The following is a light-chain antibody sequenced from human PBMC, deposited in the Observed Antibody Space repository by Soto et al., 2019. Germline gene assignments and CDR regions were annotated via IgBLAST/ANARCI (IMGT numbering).Light chain of an antibody. V-gene: IGKV3-20*01. CDR3: QQYGSSPLT. CDR2: GAS. Sequence: EIVLTQSPATLSSSPGERATLSFRASQTVGVRLAWYQHKPGQAPRLLIYGASSRATGIPDRFSGSGSGTDFTLTISRLEPEDFAVYYCQQYGSSPLTFGGGTKVDIK. CDR1: QTVGVR. J-gene: IGKJ4*01.